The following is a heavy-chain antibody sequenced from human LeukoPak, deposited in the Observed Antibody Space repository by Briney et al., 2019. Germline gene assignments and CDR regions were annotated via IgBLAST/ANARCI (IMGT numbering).Heavy chain of an antibody. V-gene: IGHV4-34*01. D-gene: IGHD3-10*01. J-gene: IGHJ4*02. CDR3: ARVGADGSGFLFDY. Sequence: PSETLSLTCAVYGGSFSAYYWSWIRQPPGKGLEWIGEINHSGGTNYNPSLKSRVTISVDTSKNQFSLKLSSVTAADTAVYYCARVGADGSGFLFDYWGQGTLVTVSS. CDR2: INHSGGT. CDR1: GGSFSAYY.